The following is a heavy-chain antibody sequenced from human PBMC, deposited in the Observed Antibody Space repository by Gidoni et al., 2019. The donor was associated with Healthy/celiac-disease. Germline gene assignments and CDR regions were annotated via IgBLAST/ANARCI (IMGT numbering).Heavy chain of an antibody. CDR1: EFTFSSYW. D-gene: IGHD2-21*02. CDR2: IKQDGSEK. J-gene: IGHJ6*03. CDR3: ARGGESKWVTDHYYMDV. Sequence: ELQLVESGGGLVQPGGSLRLSCPASEFTFSSYWMGWVRQAPGKGLEWVANIKQDGSEKYYVDSVKGRFTNSRDNAKNSLYLQMNSLRAEDTAVYYCARGGESKWVTDHYYMDVWGKGTTVTVSS. V-gene: IGHV3-7*04.